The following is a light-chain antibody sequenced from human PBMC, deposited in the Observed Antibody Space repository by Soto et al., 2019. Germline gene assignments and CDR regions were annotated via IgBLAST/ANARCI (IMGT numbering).Light chain of an antibody. CDR2: AAS. V-gene: IGKV1-39*01. Sequence: DIQMTQSPPSLSASVGDRVSITCRASQTISSHLNWYQQKPGQAPKLLIYAASNLQSGVPSTFSGSGSGTDFTLTISSLQPEDFATYYCQQSYSTPRTFGQGTKVDIK. J-gene: IGKJ1*01. CDR3: QQSYSTPRT. CDR1: QTISSH.